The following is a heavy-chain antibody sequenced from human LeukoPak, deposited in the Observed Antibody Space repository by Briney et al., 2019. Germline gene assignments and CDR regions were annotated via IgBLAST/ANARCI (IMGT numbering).Heavy chain of an antibody. Sequence: GASVKISCKASGYAFLNYGISWVRQAPGQGLEWMAWISAYNDDTDYAQILQGRVTVTTDTSTNTAYMELRSLTSDDTAVYHCARTYSKYFSNSEFDYWGQGTLVTVSS. V-gene: IGHV1-18*01. J-gene: IGHJ4*02. CDR3: ARTYSKYFSNSEFDY. CDR1: GYAFLNYG. CDR2: ISAYNDDT. D-gene: IGHD1-1*01.